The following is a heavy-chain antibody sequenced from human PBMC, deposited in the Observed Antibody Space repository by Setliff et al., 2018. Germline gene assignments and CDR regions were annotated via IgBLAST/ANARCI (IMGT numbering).Heavy chain of an antibody. CDR2: IKQDGSEK. D-gene: IGHD6-13*01. CDR1: GFSFSRSW. Sequence: QPGGSLRLSCAASGFSFSRSWMSWVRQAPGKGPEWVANIKQDGSEKYYVDSVEGRFTISRDNAKNLLFLQMRGLRAGDTALYYCARDPPGMNAFDIWGHGTMVTVSS. J-gene: IGHJ3*02. V-gene: IGHV3-7*01. CDR3: ARDPPGMNAFDI.